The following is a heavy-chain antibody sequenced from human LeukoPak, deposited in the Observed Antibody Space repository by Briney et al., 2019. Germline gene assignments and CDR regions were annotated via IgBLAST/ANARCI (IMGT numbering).Heavy chain of an antibody. Sequence: GGSLRLSCAASGFTFSSYSMSWVRQAPGKGLEWVSYISSSSSTIYYADSVKGRFTISRDNSKNSLYLQMNSLRAEDTAVYYCARDTEFWSGYPDYWGQGTLVTVSS. CDR3: ARDTEFWSGYPDY. CDR2: ISSSSSTI. CDR1: GFTFSSYS. V-gene: IGHV3-48*01. J-gene: IGHJ4*02. D-gene: IGHD3-3*01.